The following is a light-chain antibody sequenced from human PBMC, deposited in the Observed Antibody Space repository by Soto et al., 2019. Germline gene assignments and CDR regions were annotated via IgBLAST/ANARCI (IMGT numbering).Light chain of an antibody. CDR1: QGIRND. J-gene: IGKJ5*01. CDR2: AAS. Sequence: IQMTQSPSSLSASVGDRVAITCRASQGIRNDLGWYQQKPGKAPKLLIYAASSLQTGVPSRFSGSGSGTDFTLTISSLQPEDVATYYCQQSYISLTFGQGTRLEIK. CDR3: QQSYISLT. V-gene: IGKV1-39*01.